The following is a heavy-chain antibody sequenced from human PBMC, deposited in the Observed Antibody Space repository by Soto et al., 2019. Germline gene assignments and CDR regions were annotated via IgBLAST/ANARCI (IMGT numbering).Heavy chain of an antibody. V-gene: IGHV4-59*01. CDR1: GGSFSGYY. J-gene: IGHJ3*02. Sequence: SETLSLTCAVYGGSFSGYYWSWIRQPPGKGLEWIGYIYYSGSTHYNPSLKSRVTISVDTSKNQFSLKLSSVTAADTAVYYCARDYHSGGAFDIWGQGTMVTVSS. CDR3: ARDYHSGGAFDI. CDR2: IYYSGST. D-gene: IGHD6-19*01.